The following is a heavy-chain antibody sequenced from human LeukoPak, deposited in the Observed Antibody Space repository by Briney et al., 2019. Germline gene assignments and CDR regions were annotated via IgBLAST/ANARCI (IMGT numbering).Heavy chain of an antibody. J-gene: IGHJ2*01. CDR1: GGSSSTYY. D-gene: IGHD3-16*01. Sequence: SETLSLTCTVSGGSSSTYYWSWIRQPPGKGLEWIGNMYYSGSTNYNPSLKSRVTMSVDTSKNQFSLNLSSVTSADTAVYYCARCGRFIRNWYFDLWGRGILVTVSS. CDR3: ARCGRFIRNWYFDL. V-gene: IGHV4-59*01. CDR2: MYYSGST.